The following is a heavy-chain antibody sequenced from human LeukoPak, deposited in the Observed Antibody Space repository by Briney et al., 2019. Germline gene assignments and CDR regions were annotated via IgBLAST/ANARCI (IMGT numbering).Heavy chain of an antibody. CDR3: ARDSYYDSSGYYSGLDY. V-gene: IGHV3-30*04. CDR2: ISYDGSNK. J-gene: IGHJ4*02. Sequence: TGGSLRLSCAASGFTFSSYAMHWVRQAPGKGLEWVAVISYDGSNKYYADSVKGRFTISRDNSKNTLYLQMNSLRAEDTAVYYCARDSYYDSSGYYSGLDYWGQGTLVTVSS. D-gene: IGHD3-22*01. CDR1: GFTFSSYA.